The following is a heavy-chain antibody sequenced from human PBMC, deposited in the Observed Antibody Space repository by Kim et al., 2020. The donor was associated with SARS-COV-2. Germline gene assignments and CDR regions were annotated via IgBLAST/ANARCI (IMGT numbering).Heavy chain of an antibody. CDR3: AKPGAFGEFFYSYFDL. Sequence: GGSLRLSCAASGFTFSSYAMNWVRQAPGKGLEWVSIVYSGRGGTYYADSVKGRFTISRDNSKNTLYLQMNSLRAEDTAVYYCAKPGAFGEFFYSYFDLWGRGTLVTVSS. V-gene: IGHV3-23*03. J-gene: IGHJ2*01. CDR2: VYSGRGGT. CDR1: GFTFSSYA. D-gene: IGHD3-10*01.